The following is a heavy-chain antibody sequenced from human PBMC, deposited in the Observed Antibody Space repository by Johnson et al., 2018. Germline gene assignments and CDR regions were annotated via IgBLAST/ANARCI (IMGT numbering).Heavy chain of an antibody. CDR2: VSGSGNTI. CDR1: GFTFRHYS. J-gene: IGHJ3*02. Sequence: VQLVESGGGLVQPGGSLRLSCAASGFTFRHYSMNWVRQVPGKGLEWLSYVSGSGNTIYYVYSVKGRFTISRDNAKNSLYLQMNSLRVGDTAVYYCAREHYDILTGNGAFDIWCQGTKVIVSS. D-gene: IGHD3-9*01. CDR3: AREHYDILTGNGAFDI. V-gene: IGHV3-48*04.